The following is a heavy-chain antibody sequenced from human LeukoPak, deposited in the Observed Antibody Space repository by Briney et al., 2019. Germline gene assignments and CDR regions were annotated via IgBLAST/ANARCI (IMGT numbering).Heavy chain of an antibody. CDR1: GFTLSSYA. Sequence: PGGSLRLSCAASGFTLSSYAMSWVRQAPGKGLEWVSAISGSGGSTYYADSVKGRFTISRDNSKNTLYLQMNSLRAEDTAVYYCAKDPKSKTVAGTGGYWGQGTLVTVSS. J-gene: IGHJ4*02. CDR2: ISGSGGST. V-gene: IGHV3-23*01. D-gene: IGHD6-19*01. CDR3: AKDPKSKTVAGTGGY.